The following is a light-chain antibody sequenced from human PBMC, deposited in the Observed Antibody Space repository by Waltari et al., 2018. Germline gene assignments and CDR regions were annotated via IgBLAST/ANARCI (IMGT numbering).Light chain of an antibody. J-gene: IGKJ3*01. V-gene: IGKV2-30*01. CDR3: MQGTHWMGFT. CDR2: KVS. CDR1: QSLVYSDGNTY. Sequence: DVVMTQSPLSLPVTLGQPASISCRSSQSLVYSDGNTYLNWFQQRPGQSPRRLIYKVSNRDSGVPDRFSGSGSGTDFTLKISRVEAEDVGVYYCMQGTHWMGFTFGPGTKVDIK.